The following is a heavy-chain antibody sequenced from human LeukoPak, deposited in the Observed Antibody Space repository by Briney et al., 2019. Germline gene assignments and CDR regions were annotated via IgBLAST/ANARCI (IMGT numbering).Heavy chain of an antibody. CDR1: GFTFSSYA. V-gene: IGHV3-23*01. CDR2: ISGSGGST. CDR3: AKRSEYYCSSTSCYVGY. J-gene: IGHJ4*02. D-gene: IGHD2-2*01. Sequence: GGSLRLSCAASGFTFSSYAMSWVRQAPGKGLEWVSAISGSGGSTYYADSVKGRFTISRDNSKNTLYLQMNSLRAEDTAVYYCAKRSEYYCSSTSCYVGYWGQGTLVTVSS.